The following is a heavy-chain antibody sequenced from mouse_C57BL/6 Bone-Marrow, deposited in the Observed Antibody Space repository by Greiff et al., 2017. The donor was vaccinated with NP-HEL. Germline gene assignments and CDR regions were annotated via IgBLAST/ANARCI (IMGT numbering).Heavy chain of an antibody. CDR2: IYPGSGNT. J-gene: IGHJ4*01. CDR3: ASQNITTVVALYYAMDC. Sequence: QVHVQQSGPELVKPGASVKISCKASGYSFTSYYIHWVKQRPGQGLEWIGWIYPGSGNTKYNEKFKGKATLTADTSSSTAYMQLSSLTSEDSAVYYCASQNITTVVALYYAMDCWGQGTSVTVSS. CDR1: GYSFTSYY. D-gene: IGHD1-1*01. V-gene: IGHV1-66*01.